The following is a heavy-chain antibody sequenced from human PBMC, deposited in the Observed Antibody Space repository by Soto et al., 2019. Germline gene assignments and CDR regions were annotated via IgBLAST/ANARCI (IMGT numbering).Heavy chain of an antibody. CDR2: MNPNSGNT. J-gene: IGHJ5*02. D-gene: IGHD2-21*02. CDR1: GYTFTSYD. Sequence: GASVKVSCKASGYTFTSYDINWVRQATGQGLEWMGWMNPNSGNTGYAQKFQGRVTMTRNTSISTAYMELRSLRSEDTAVYYCARGGDVVLVTAPLDHWGQGTLVTVSS. V-gene: IGHV1-8*01. CDR3: ARGGDVVLVTAPLDH.